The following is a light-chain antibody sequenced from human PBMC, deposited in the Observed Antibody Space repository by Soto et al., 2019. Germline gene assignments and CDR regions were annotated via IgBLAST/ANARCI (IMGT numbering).Light chain of an antibody. V-gene: IGKV1-5*03. CDR3: QQYNSYSWT. CDR2: KAS. J-gene: IGKJ1*01. Sequence: DIQMTQSPSTLSASVGDRDTITCRASQGISSWLAWYQQKPGKAPKLLIYKASSLESGVPSRFSGSGSGTEFTLTISSLQPDDFATYYCQQYNSYSWTFGQGTKVEIK. CDR1: QGISSW.